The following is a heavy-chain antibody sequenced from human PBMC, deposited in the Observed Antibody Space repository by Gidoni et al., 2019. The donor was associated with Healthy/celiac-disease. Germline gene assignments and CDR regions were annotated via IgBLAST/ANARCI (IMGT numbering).Heavy chain of an antibody. V-gene: IGHV3-21*01. D-gene: IGHD2-2*01. Sequence: EVRLVESGGGLVNPAGSLRLSCAASEFPSRTYSMNWVRQAPGKGLEWVSSMSSSSSYICYADSVKGRVTISRDNAKNALYLERNSLRAEDTAVYYCARVLGYCSSTSCYPSLDYWGQGTLVTVSS. CDR1: EFPSRTYS. J-gene: IGHJ4*02. CDR3: ARVLGYCSSTSCYPSLDY. CDR2: MSSSSSYI.